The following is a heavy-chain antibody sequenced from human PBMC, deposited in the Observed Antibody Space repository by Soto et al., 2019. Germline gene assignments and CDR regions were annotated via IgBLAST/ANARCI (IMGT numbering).Heavy chain of an antibody. CDR2: ISGSGGST. CDR3: AKDEYYDFWSGTRIAFDI. CDR1: GFTFSSYA. V-gene: IGHV3-23*01. J-gene: IGHJ3*02. D-gene: IGHD3-3*01. Sequence: GGSLRLSCAASGFTFSSYAMSWVRQAPGKGLEWVSAISGSGGSTYYADSVKGRFTISRDNSKNTLYLQMNSLRAEDTAVYYCAKDEYYDFWSGTRIAFDIWGQGTMVTVSS.